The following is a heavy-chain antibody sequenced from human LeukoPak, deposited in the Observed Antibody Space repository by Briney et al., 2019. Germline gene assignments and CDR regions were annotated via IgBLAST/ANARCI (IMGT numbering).Heavy chain of an antibody. CDR2: IWCDGSNK. CDR3: ARREAGVRGVIQYNWFDP. CDR1: GFTFSSYG. D-gene: IGHD3-10*01. Sequence: PGRSLRLSCAASGFTFSSYGMHWVRQAPGKGLEWVAVIWCDGSNKYYADSVKGRFTISRDNSKNTLYLQMNSLRAEDTAVYYCARREAGVRGVIQYNWFDPWGQGTLVTVSS. J-gene: IGHJ5*02. V-gene: IGHV3-33*01.